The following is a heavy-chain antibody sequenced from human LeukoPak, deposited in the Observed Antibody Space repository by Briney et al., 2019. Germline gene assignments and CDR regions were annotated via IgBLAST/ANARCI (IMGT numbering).Heavy chain of an antibody. CDR2: ISYDGSNK. D-gene: IGHD6-19*01. CDR3: ARDNLRRYSSGWYEFDY. Sequence: GGSLRLSCAASGFTFSSYAMHWVRQAPGKGLGWVAVISYDGSNKYYADSVKGRFTISRDNSKNTLYLQMNSLRAEDTAVYYCARDNLRRYSSGWYEFDYWGQGTLVTVSS. V-gene: IGHV3-30*04. CDR1: GFTFSSYA. J-gene: IGHJ4*02.